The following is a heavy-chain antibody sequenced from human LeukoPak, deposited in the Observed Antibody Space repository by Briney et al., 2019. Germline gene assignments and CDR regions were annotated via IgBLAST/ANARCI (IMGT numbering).Heavy chain of an antibody. Sequence: GGSLRLSCAASGFTFSSYWMSWVRQAPGKGLEWVANIKKDGSEKYYVDSVKGRFTISRDNAKNSLHLQMNSLRAEDTAVYYCAREPDKYYYDSSGYYLDYWGQGTLVTVSS. CDR2: IKKDGSEK. CDR1: GFTFSSYW. J-gene: IGHJ4*02. D-gene: IGHD3-22*01. V-gene: IGHV3-7*01. CDR3: AREPDKYYYDSSGYYLDY.